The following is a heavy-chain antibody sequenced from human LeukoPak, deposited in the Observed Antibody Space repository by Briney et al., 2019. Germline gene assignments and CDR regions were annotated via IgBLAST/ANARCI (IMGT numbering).Heavy chain of an antibody. CDR2: IKQEGSEK. CDR1: GFTFSSFW. D-gene: IGHD3-3*01. J-gene: IGHJ4*02. CDR3: ARAAGTYYDFWSGYLDY. V-gene: IGHV3-7*01. Sequence: GGSLRLSCAVSGFTFSSFWMSWVRQAPGKVLEWVANIKQEGSEKYYVDSVKGRFTISRDNAKNSLYLQMNSLRAEDTAVYYCARAAGTYYDFWSGYLDYWGQGTLVTVSS.